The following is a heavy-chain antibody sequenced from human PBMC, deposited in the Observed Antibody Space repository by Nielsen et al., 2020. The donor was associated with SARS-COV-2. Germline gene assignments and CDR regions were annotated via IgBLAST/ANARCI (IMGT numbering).Heavy chain of an antibody. CDR1: GFTFSIYA. Sequence: GESLKISCAASGFTFSIYAMHWVRQPPGKGLEWVAHMWYHGGDENYADSVRGRFTISRDLSKNTVYLQMSSLRVEDTAVYYCARDLTFGAYWFDPWSQGTLVTVSS. D-gene: IGHD3/OR15-3a*01. V-gene: IGHV3-33*08. CDR2: MWYHGGDE. CDR3: ARDLTFGAYWFDP. J-gene: IGHJ5*02.